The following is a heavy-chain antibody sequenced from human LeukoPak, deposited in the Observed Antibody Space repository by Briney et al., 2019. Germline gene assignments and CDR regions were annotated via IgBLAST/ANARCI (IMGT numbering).Heavy chain of an antibody. D-gene: IGHD6-13*01. CDR1: GGSISSSSYY. Sequence: KPSETLSLTCTVSGGSISSSSYYWGWIRQPPGKGLEWIGSIYYSGSTYYNPSLKSRVTISIDTSKNQFSLKLSSVTAADTAVYYCARHLTIAAADDYWGQGTLVTVSS. V-gene: IGHV4-39*01. CDR2: IYYSGST. J-gene: IGHJ4*02. CDR3: ARHLTIAAADDY.